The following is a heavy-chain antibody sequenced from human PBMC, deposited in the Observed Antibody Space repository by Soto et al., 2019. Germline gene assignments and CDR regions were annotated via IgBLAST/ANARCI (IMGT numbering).Heavy chain of an antibody. Sequence: ESGGGLVQPGGSLRLSCAASAFTFSSYSMNWVRQAPGKGLEWVSYISSSSSTIYYADSVKGRFTISRANAKHSLYLQMNSLRAEDTAVYYCAREYDILNWFDPWGQGTLVTVSS. CDR3: AREYDILNWFDP. CDR2: ISSSSSTI. D-gene: IGHD3-9*01. J-gene: IGHJ5*02. CDR1: AFTFSSYS. V-gene: IGHV3-48*01.